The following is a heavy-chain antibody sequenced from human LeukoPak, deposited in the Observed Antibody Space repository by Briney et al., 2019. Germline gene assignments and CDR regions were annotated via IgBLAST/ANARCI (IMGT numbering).Heavy chain of an antibody. J-gene: IGHJ4*02. Sequence: SETLSLTCAVYGGSFSGYYWSWIRQPPGKGLEWIGEINHSGSTNYNPSLKSRVTISVDTSKNQFSLKLSSVTAADTAVYYCAIRRSSWYYFDYWGQGTLVTVSS. CDR1: GGSFSGYY. V-gene: IGHV4-34*01. CDR2: INHSGST. D-gene: IGHD6-13*01. CDR3: AIRRSSWYYFDY.